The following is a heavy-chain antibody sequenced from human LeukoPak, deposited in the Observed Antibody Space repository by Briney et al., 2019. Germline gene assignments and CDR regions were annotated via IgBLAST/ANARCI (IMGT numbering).Heavy chain of an antibody. CDR1: GFTFSSYW. CDR2: IKQDGSEK. CDR3: ARDRGPEYIVGATDY. Sequence: GGSLRLSCAASGFTFSSYWMSWVRQAPGKGLEWVANIKQDGSEKYYVDSVKGRFTISRDNAKNSLYLQMNSLRAEDTAVYYCARDRGPEYIVGATDYWGQGTLVTVSS. V-gene: IGHV3-7*01. J-gene: IGHJ4*02. D-gene: IGHD1-26*01.